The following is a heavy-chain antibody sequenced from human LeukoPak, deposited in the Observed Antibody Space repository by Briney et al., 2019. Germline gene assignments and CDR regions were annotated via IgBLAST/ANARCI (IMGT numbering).Heavy chain of an antibody. CDR3: ARIGQRDYGVDFDY. CDR1: GFTFSSYA. CDR2: ISYDGSNK. V-gene: IGHV3-30-3*01. Sequence: PGRSLRLSCAASGFTFSSYAMHWVRQAPGKGLEWVAVISYDGSNKYYADSVKGRFTISRDNSKNTLYLQMNSLRAEDTAVYYCARIGQRDYGVDFDYWGQGTLVTVSS. D-gene: IGHD4-17*01. J-gene: IGHJ4*02.